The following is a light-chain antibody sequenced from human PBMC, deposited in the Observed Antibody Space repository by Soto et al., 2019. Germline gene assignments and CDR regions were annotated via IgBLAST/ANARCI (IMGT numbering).Light chain of an antibody. Sequence: QSALTQPASVSGSPGQSITISCTGTSSDVGSYNLVSWYQQHPDKAPKLMIYEASKRPSGVSNRFSGSKSGNTASLTISGIQAEDEADYYCCSYAGSNRVVFGGGTKVTVL. CDR1: SSDVGSYNL. CDR3: CSYAGSNRVV. CDR2: EAS. V-gene: IGLV2-23*01. J-gene: IGLJ2*01.